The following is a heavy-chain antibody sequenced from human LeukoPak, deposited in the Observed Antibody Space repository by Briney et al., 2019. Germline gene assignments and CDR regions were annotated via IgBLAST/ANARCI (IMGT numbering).Heavy chain of an antibody. CDR2: IYTSGST. CDR3: ARDHDSSGYYIYPHFDY. CDR1: GGSISSYY. J-gene: IGHJ4*02. Sequence: PSETLSLTCTVSGGSISSYYWSWIRQPAGKGLEWIGRIYTSGSTNYNPSLKSRVTMSVDTSKNQFSLKLSSVTAADTAVYYCARDHDSSGYYIYPHFDYWGQGTLVTVSS. V-gene: IGHV4-4*07. D-gene: IGHD3-22*01.